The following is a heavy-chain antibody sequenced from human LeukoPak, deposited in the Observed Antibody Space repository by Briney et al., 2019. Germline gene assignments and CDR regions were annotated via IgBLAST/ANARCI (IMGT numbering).Heavy chain of an antibody. V-gene: IGHV1-58*01. CDR3: AADYCRGGSRYSGWFDP. Sequence: GTSVKVSCKASGFTFTSSAVQWVRQARGQRLEWIGWIVVGSGNTNYAQKFQERVTITRDMSTSTAYMELSSLRSEDTAVYYCAADYCRGGSRYSGWFDPWGQGTLVTVSS. J-gene: IGHJ5*02. D-gene: IGHD2-15*01. CDR2: IVVGSGNT. CDR1: GFTFTSSA.